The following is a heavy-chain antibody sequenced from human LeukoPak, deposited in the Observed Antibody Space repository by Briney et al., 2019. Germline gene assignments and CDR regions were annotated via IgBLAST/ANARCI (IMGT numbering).Heavy chain of an antibody. V-gene: IGHV3-23*01. D-gene: IGHD5-18*01. CDR2: ISGSGGST. CDR1: GFTFRSYA. J-gene: IGHJ6*03. CDR3: AKPAIQYFYMDV. Sequence: GGPLRLSCAASGFTFRSYAMSWVRQAPGKGLEGVSAISGSGGSTYYADPVKGRFTISRDNSNNTLYLQMNSLRAEDTAVYYCAKPAIQYFYMDVWGKGTTVTVSS.